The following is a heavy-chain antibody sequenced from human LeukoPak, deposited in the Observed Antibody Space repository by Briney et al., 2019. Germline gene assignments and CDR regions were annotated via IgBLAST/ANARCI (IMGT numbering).Heavy chain of an antibody. CDR2: VYYSGST. J-gene: IGHJ5*02. Sequence: SETLSLTCTVSGDSISDYYWSWIRQPPGRGLEWIGEVYYSGSTHYNPSLKSRVTISVDTSKNQFSLRLRSVTAADTAVYYCARELDGNGGWFDPWGQGTLVTVSS. V-gene: IGHV4-59*01. CDR3: ARELDGNGGWFDP. D-gene: IGHD5-24*01. CDR1: GDSISDYY.